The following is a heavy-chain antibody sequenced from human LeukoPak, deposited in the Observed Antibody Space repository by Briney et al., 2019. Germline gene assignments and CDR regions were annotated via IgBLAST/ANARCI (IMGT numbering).Heavy chain of an antibody. V-gene: IGHV3-21*01. J-gene: IGHJ4*02. Sequence: GGSLRLSCAASGFTFSSYSMNWVRQAPGKGLEWVSSISSSSSYIYYADSVKGRFTISRGNAKNSLYLQMNSLRAEDTAVYYCARGYFDWLGYFDYWGQGTLVTVSS. CDR1: GFTFSSYS. CDR2: ISSSSSYI. CDR3: ARGYFDWLGYFDY. D-gene: IGHD3-9*01.